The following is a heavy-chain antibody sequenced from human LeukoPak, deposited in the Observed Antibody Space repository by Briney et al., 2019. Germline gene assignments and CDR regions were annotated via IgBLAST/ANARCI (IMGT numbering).Heavy chain of an antibody. V-gene: IGHV4-31*03. CDR1: GGSISSGGYY. CDR2: IYYSGST. J-gene: IGHJ4*02. CDR3: AGDRRGYSGYDLGIDY. D-gene: IGHD5-12*01. Sequence: SETLSLTCTVSGGSISSGGYYWSWIRQHPGKGLEWIGYIYYSGSTYYNPSLKSRVTISVDTSKNQFSLKLSSVTAADTAVYYCAGDRRGYSGYDLGIDYWGQGTLVTVSS.